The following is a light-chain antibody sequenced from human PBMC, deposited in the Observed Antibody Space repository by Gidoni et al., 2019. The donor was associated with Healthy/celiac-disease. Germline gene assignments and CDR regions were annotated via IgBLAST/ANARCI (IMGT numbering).Light chain of an antibody. CDR1: QSVSSY. CDR3: QQRSNRLT. Sequence: ESVLTQSPATLSLSPGERATLSCRASQSVSSYLAWYQKKPGQAPRLLIHDASKRATGIPARFSGRRSGTDFTLTISSLEPEDFAVYYCQQRSNRLTFGGGTKVEIK. J-gene: IGKJ4*01. V-gene: IGKV3-11*01. CDR2: DAS.